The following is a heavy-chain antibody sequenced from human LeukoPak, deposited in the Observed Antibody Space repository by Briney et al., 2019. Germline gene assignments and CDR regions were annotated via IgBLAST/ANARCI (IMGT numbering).Heavy chain of an antibody. Sequence: GGSLRLSCAASGFTFSSYSMNWVRQAPGKGLEWVSYISSSSSTIYYADSVKGRFTISRDNAKNSLYLQMNSLRAEDTAVYYCAREGRLYSSGWYLDAFDIWGQGTMVTVSS. CDR2: ISSSSSTI. J-gene: IGHJ3*02. CDR1: GFTFSSYS. V-gene: IGHV3-48*01. D-gene: IGHD6-19*01. CDR3: AREGRLYSSGWYLDAFDI.